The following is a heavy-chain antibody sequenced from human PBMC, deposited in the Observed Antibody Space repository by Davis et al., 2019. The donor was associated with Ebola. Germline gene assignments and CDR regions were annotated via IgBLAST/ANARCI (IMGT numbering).Heavy chain of an antibody. Sequence: SETLSLTCAVYGGSFSGYYWSWIRQPPGKGLEWIGSAHYTGYTNFNPSLKSRVSISVATSKNQFSLKLSSVTAADTAVYYCARFAVVTLYYYYGMDVWGQGTTVTVSS. J-gene: IGHJ6*02. D-gene: IGHD4-23*01. V-gene: IGHV4-59*12. CDR3: ARFAVVTLYYYYGMDV. CDR2: AHYTGYT. CDR1: GGSFSGYY.